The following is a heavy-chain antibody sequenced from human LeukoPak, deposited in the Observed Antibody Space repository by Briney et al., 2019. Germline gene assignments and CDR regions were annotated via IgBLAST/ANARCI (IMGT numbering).Heavy chain of an antibody. J-gene: IGHJ4*02. V-gene: IGHV3-74*01. CDR1: GFTFSIYA. Sequence: PGGSLRLSCAASGFTFSIYAMNWVRQAPGKGLVWVSRIRPDGGETNHAGSVKGRFTISRDNAKNSLYLQMNSLGNEDTGVYYSARAAVFGSGSVDYWGKGVLVTVSS. CDR3: ARAAVFGSGSVDY. D-gene: IGHD3-10*01. CDR2: IRPDGGET.